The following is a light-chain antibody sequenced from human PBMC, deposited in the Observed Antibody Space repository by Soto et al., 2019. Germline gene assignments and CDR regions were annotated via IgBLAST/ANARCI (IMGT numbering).Light chain of an antibody. J-gene: IGKJ5*01. CDR2: DAS. Sequence: ESVLTQSPGTLSLSPGERATLSCRGSLSVRSSFLAWYQQRPGQAPRLLIYDASSRATGIPDRFSGGGSGTDFTLTISRLEPEDFAVYYCQQSGSSPITFGQGTRLEIK. CDR1: LSVRSSF. V-gene: IGKV3-20*01. CDR3: QQSGSSPIT.